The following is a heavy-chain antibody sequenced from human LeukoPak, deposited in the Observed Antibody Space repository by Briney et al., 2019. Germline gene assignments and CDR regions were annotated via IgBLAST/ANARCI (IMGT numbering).Heavy chain of an antibody. V-gene: IGHV4-4*07. Sequence: SETLSLTCTVSGGSISSYYWNWIRQPAGKGLEWIGRIYTSGSTNYNPSLKSRLTMSVDTSKNQFSLKLSSVTAADTAVYYCARMYYYDRGFAFEIWGQGTMVTVSS. J-gene: IGHJ3*02. D-gene: IGHD3-22*01. CDR1: GGSISSYY. CDR2: IYTSGST. CDR3: ARMYYYDRGFAFEI.